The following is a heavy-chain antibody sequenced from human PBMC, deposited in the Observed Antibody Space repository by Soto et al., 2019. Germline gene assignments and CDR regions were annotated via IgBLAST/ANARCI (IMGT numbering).Heavy chain of an antibody. V-gene: IGHV3-11*01. CDR2: ISSSDNII. Sequence: LRLSCAASGFIFSDYYMSWIRPAPGKGLEWISYISSSDNIIYYADSVKGRFTISRDNAKNSLYLQMNSLRAEETAVYYCARDRGYYDSSGYFDYWGQGTLVTVSS. J-gene: IGHJ4*02. D-gene: IGHD3-22*01. CDR3: ARDRGYYDSSGYFDY. CDR1: GFIFSDYY.